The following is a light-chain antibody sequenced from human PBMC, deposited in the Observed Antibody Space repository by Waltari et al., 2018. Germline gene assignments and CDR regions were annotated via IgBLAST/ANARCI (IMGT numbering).Light chain of an antibody. J-gene: IGLJ2*01. CDR1: SSDVGGYDY. V-gene: IGLV2-8*01. CDR2: EIN. Sequence: QSALTQPPSASGSPGQSVTISCTGTSSDVGGYDYVSWYQQHPGKAPKLMIYEINKRPSGVPNRVYGSRSGNTASLTVSGLRPEDEADYYCSSYAGSNRVIFGGGTKLTVL. CDR3: SSYAGSNRVI.